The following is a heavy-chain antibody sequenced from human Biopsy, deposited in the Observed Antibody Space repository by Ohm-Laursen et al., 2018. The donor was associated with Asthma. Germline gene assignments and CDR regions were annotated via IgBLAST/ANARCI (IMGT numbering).Heavy chain of an antibody. CDR1: GFAVSRDY. CDR2: IYSGGGT. V-gene: IGHV3-53*01. J-gene: IGHJ3*02. CDR3: ARAYGGSFFSGSFDI. D-gene: IGHD4-23*01. Sequence: GSLRLSCTASGFAVSRDYMLWVRQAPGKGLEWVSVIYSGGGTYYADSVQGRVTISRDNSKNTLSLQMNSLRAEDTAVYYCARAYGGSFFSGSFDIWGQGTMVTVSS.